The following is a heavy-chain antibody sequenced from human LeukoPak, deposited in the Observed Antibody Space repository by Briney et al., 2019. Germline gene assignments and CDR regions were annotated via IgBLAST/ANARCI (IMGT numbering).Heavy chain of an antibody. CDR3: ARGSWRLVRGAASFES. Sequence: GGSLRLSCAASGFTVSSYAMHWVRQAAGKGLEWVAVISYDGSNKYYADSVKGRFTISRDNSKNTLYLQMNSLRAEDTAVYYCARGSWRLVRGAASFESWGQGTLVTVSS. J-gene: IGHJ4*02. CDR2: ISYDGSNK. D-gene: IGHD3-10*01. V-gene: IGHV3-30-3*01. CDR1: GFTVSSYA.